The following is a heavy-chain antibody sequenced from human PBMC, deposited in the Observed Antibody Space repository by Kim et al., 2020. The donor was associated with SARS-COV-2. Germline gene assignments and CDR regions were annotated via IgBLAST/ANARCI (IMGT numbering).Heavy chain of an antibody. V-gene: IGHV3-21*01. Sequence: GGSLRLSCAASGFTFSSYSMNWVRQAPGKGLEWVSSISSSSSYIYYAESVKGRFTISRDNAKNSLYLQMNSLRAEDTAVYYCAREYYDILTGYPLFDYWGQGTLVTVSS. CDR1: GFTFSSYS. CDR3: AREYYDILTGYPLFDY. J-gene: IGHJ4*02. D-gene: IGHD3-9*01. CDR2: ISSSSSYI.